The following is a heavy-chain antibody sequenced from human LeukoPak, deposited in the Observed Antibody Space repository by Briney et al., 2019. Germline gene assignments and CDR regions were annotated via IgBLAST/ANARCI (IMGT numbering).Heavy chain of an antibody. V-gene: IGHV3-53*01. CDR1: GFIVSSYC. CDR3: ASGSGSYSTPYYYMDV. CDR2: IDSGGST. D-gene: IGHD3-10*01. J-gene: IGHJ6*03. Sequence: PGGSLRLSCAVSGFIVSSYCMSWVRQAPGKGLEWVSVIDSGGSTYYADSVKGRFTISRDNSKNTLYLHMNSLRAEDTAVYYCASGSGSYSTPYYYMDVWGTGTTVTVSS.